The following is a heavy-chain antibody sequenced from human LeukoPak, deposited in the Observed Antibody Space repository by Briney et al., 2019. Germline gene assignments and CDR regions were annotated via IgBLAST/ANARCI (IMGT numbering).Heavy chain of an antibody. CDR3: ARGYYYYDSSGYSNWFDP. CDR1: GGSISSYY. CDR2: IYYSGST. D-gene: IGHD3-22*01. J-gene: IGHJ5*02. Sequence: SETLSLTCTVSGGSISSYYWSWIRQPPGKGLEWIGYIYYSGSTNYNPSLKSRVTISVDTSNNHFSLKLSSVTAADTAVYYCARGYYYYDSSGYSNWFDPWGQGTLVTVSS. V-gene: IGHV4-59*01.